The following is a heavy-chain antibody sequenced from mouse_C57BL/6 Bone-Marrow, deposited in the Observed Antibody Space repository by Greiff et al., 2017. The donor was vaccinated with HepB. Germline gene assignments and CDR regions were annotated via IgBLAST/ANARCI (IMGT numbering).Heavy chain of an antibody. V-gene: IGHV1-82*01. D-gene: IGHD3-1*01. CDR2: IYPGDGDT. Sequence: VQLQQSGPELVKPGASVKISCKASGYAFSSSWMNWVKQRPGKGLEWIGRIYPGDGDTNYNGKFKGKATLTADKSSSTAYMQLSSLTSEDSAVYCCARGAFYAMDYWGQGTSVTVSS. CDR3: ARGAFYAMDY. CDR1: GYAFSSSW. J-gene: IGHJ4*01.